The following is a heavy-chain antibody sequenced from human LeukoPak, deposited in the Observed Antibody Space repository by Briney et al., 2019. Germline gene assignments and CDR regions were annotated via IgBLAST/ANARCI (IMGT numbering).Heavy chain of an antibody. CDR2: IAHHGNNK. V-gene: IGHV3-30*02. CDR1: GFAFSRNA. Sequence: PGGSLRLSCAASGFAFSRNAMHWVRQGPGKGLEWVSYIAHHGNNKCYADSVKGRFTISRDNSKGTLFLQMNSLRPDDTAVYYCAKDGSWSCTDWGQGTLVTVSS. J-gene: IGHJ4*02. CDR3: AKDGSWSCTD. D-gene: IGHD2-8*02.